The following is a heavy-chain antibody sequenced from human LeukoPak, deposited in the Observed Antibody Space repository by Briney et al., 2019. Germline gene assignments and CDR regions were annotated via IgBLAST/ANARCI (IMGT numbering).Heavy chain of an antibody. J-gene: IGHJ5*02. CDR1: GFPLSSYW. CDR2: TKEDGSEK. V-gene: IGHV3-7*01. CDR3: AKGQAVAGTGWFDP. Sequence: GGSLRLSCAASGFPLSSYWMSWVRPAPGKGLEWVANTKEDGSEKYYVDSVKGRFTISRDNSKNTLYLQMNSLRAEDTAVYYCAKGQAVAGTGWFDPWGQGTLVTVSS. D-gene: IGHD6-19*01.